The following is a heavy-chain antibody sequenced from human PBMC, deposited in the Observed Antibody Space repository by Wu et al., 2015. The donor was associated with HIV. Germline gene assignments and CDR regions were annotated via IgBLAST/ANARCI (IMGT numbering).Heavy chain of an antibody. CDR1: GGTFSSYA. J-gene: IGHJ6*02. D-gene: IGHD5-12*01. V-gene: IGHV1-69*13. Sequence: QVQLVQSGAEVKKPGSSVKVSCKASGGTFSSYAISWVRQAPGQGLEWMGRIIPIFGTANYAQKFQGRVTITADESTSTAYMELSSLRSEDTAVYYCARERGRGYDVLNYYYYGMDVWGQGTTVTVSS. CDR3: ARERGRGYDVLNYYYYGMDV. CDR2: IIPIFGTA.